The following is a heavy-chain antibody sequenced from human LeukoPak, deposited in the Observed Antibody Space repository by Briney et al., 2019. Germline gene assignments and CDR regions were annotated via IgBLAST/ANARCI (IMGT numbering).Heavy chain of an antibody. Sequence: GGSLRLSCAASGFTFDDYAMHWVRQAPGKGLEWVSGISWNSGSIGYADSVKGRFTISRDNAKNSLYLQMNSLRAEDTALYYCAKANYDILTGYYLYWYFDLWGRGTPVTVSS. CDR2: ISWNSGSI. D-gene: IGHD3-9*01. CDR3: AKANYDILTGYYLYWYFDL. J-gene: IGHJ2*01. CDR1: GFTFDDYA. V-gene: IGHV3-9*01.